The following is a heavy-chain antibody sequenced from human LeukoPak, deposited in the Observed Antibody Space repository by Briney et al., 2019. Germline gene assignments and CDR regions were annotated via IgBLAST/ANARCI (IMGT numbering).Heavy chain of an antibody. CDR1: GFTFSSYS. V-gene: IGHV3-48*02. J-gene: IGHJ2*01. CDR3: ARLLKYYYDSSGSGEDWYFDL. CDR2: ISRSGDTI. Sequence: PGGSLRLSCAASGFTFSSYSMNWVRQAPGKGLEWISYISRSGDTIYYADSVKGRFTISRDNADSSLYLQMNSLRDEDTAVYYCARLLKYYYDSSGSGEDWYFDLWGRGTLVTVSS. D-gene: IGHD3-22*01.